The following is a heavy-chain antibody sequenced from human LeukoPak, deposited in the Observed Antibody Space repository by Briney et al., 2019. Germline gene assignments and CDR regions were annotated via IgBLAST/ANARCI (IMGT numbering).Heavy chain of an antibody. CDR2: IYYSGST. Sequence: SETLSLTCTVSGGSISSSSYYWGWIRQPPGKGLEWIGSIYYSGSTYYNPSLKSRVTISVDTSKNQFSLKLSSVTAADTAVYYCARVVFYGSGSYLGYYYYMDVWGKGTTVTISS. CDR1: GGSISSSSYY. D-gene: IGHD3-10*01. J-gene: IGHJ6*03. V-gene: IGHV4-39*07. CDR3: ARVVFYGSGSYLGYYYYMDV.